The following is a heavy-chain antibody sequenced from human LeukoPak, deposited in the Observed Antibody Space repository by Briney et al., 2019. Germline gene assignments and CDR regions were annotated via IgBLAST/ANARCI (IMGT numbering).Heavy chain of an antibody. CDR2: ISDGGSTT. V-gene: IGHV3-74*01. Sequence: PGGPLRLSCAASGFTFSSYWMHWVRQAPGKGLVWVSRISDGGSTTTYADSVRGRFTISRDNSRNTLYLQMNSLRVEDTAVYYCATTLRSGSYYFDSWGQGTLVTVSS. CDR3: ATTLRSGSYYFDS. J-gene: IGHJ4*02. CDR1: GFTFSSYW. D-gene: IGHD1-26*01.